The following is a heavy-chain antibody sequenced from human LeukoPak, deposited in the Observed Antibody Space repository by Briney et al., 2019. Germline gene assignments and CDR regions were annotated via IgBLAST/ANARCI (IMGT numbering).Heavy chain of an antibody. J-gene: IGHJ4*02. CDR2: THPAVSDT. D-gene: IGHD2-21*02. V-gene: IGHV5-51*01. Sequence: GESLKISCKGSGFTVTDHWIAWVRQMPGKGLEWVGITHPAVSDTPKSPSFQGQVVISVDRSISTAYLQWNSLKASETAMYYCAASPPHCGADCPFDYWGQGTLVTVSS. CDR1: GFTVTDHW. CDR3: AASPPHCGADCPFDY.